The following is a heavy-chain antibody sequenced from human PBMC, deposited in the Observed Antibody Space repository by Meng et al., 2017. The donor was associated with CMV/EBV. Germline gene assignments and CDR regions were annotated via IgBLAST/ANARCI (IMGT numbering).Heavy chain of an antibody. CDR1: GFTFSSYW. D-gene: IGHD2-2*01. V-gene: IGHV3-74*01. CDR3: ARGLASYQPAGGMVV. CDR2: INSDGSST. Sequence: GESLKISCAASGFTFSSYWMHWVRQAPGKGLVWVSRINSDGSSTSYADSVKGRFTISRENAKNTLYLPMNSLRAEDTAVYYCARGLASYQPAGGMVVWGQGTTVTVS. J-gene: IGHJ6*02.